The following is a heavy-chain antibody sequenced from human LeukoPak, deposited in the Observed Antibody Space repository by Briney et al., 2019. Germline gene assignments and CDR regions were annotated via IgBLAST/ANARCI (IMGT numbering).Heavy chain of an antibody. CDR2: IIPIFGTA. V-gene: IGHV1-69*13. Sequence: ATVKVSCKASGGTLSSYAISWVRQAPGQGLEWMGGIIPIFGTANYAQKFQGRVTITADESTSTAYMELSSLRSEDTAVYYCARDPVSPEAVAGTWYFQHWGQGTLVTVSS. D-gene: IGHD6-19*01. CDR1: GGTLSSYA. J-gene: IGHJ1*01. CDR3: ARDPVSPEAVAGTWYFQH.